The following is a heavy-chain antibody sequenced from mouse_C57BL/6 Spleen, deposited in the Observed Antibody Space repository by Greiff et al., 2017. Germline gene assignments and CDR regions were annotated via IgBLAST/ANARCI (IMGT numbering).Heavy chain of an antibody. J-gene: IGHJ2*01. D-gene: IGHD1-1*01. Sequence: QVQLQQSGAELVRPGTSVKMSCKASGYTFTNYWIGWAKQRPGHGLEWIGYIDPGGGYTNYNEKFKGKATLTADKSSNTAYMQISSLTSEDSAIYYCSRRTTLDYYFDYWGKGTTLTVSS. CDR1: GYTFTNYW. CDR3: SRRTTLDYYFDY. V-gene: IGHV1-63*01. CDR2: IDPGGGYT.